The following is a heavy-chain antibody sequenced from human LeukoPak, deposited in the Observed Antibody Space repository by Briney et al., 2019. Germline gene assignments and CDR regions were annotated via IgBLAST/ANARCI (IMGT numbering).Heavy chain of an antibody. CDR2: ISSSSSYI. D-gene: IGHD1-7*01. CDR3: ARNWNSRFDY. CDR1: EFTFSSYS. Sequence: GGSLRLSCAASEFTFSSYSMNWVRQAPGKGLEWVSSISSSSSYIYYADSVKGRFTISRDNAKNSLYLQMNSLRAEDTAVYYCARNWNSRFDYWGQGTLVTVSS. V-gene: IGHV3-21*01. J-gene: IGHJ4*02.